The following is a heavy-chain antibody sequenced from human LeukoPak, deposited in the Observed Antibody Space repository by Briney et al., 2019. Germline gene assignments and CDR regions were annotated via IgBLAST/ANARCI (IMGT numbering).Heavy chain of an antibody. CDR2: ISYDGSNK. CDR1: GFTFSSYA. D-gene: IGHD3-9*01. V-gene: IGHV3-30-3*01. Sequence: GGSLRLSCAASGFTFSSYAMHWVRQAPGKGLEGVAVISYDGSNKYYADSVKGRFTISRDNSKNTLYLQMNSLRAEDTAVYYCAKDAFDWTTAAIDYWGQGTLVTVSS. J-gene: IGHJ4*02. CDR3: AKDAFDWTTAAIDY.